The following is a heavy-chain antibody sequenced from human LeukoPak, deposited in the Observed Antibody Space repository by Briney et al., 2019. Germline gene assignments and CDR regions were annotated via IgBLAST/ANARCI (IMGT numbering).Heavy chain of an antibody. CDR3: ARGATGTTVTPFDY. D-gene: IGHD4-11*01. V-gene: IGHV1-24*01. J-gene: IGHJ4*02. CDR2: FDPEDGET. CDR1: GNTLTELS. Sequence: ASVKVSCKVSGNTLTELSMHWVRQAPGKGLEWMGNFDPEDGETIYAQKFQGRVTMTEDTSTDTAYMELSSLRSEDTAVYYCARGATGTTVTPFDYWGQGTLVTVSS.